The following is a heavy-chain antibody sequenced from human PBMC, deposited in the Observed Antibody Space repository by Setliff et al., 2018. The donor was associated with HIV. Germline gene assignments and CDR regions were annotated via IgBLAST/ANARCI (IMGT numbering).Heavy chain of an antibody. V-gene: IGHV4-59*08. D-gene: IGHD3-22*01. Sequence: SETLSLTCSVSGASIRGHYWSWIRQSPGKGLEWIGNIYYSGNTNYNPSFKSRVTMSVDTSKNQFSLRLNSVTAADTAVYYCARSLVPSGYYYGRHAFDIWGQGTKVTVSS. CDR1: GASIRGHY. J-gene: IGHJ3*02. CDR3: ARSLVPSGYYYGRHAFDI. CDR2: IYYSGNT.